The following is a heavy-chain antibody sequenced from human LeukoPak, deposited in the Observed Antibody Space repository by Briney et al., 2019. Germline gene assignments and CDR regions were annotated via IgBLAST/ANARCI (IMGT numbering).Heavy chain of an antibody. D-gene: IGHD2-2*01. Sequence: PSETLSLTCTVSGVSINSGGFYWTWIRQHPGKGLEWIGYIYYSGSTSYNPSLKSRVTISVDTSKNQFSLKLSSVNAADTAVYYCATSGYSSSWLGVFDYWGQGTVVTVST. CDR3: ATSGYSSSWLGVFDY. V-gene: IGHV4-31*03. CDR2: IYYSGST. CDR1: GVSINSGGFY. J-gene: IGHJ4*02.